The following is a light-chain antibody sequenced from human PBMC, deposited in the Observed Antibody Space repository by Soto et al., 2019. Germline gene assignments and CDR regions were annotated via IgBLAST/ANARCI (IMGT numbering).Light chain of an antibody. Sequence: EIVMTQSPLSLTVTPGEPASISCKSSQSLQHNNGNTLLDWYMQKPGQSPQLLIYLASRRGPGAPARVSGSGSGTDFTLRISTVEADDAAIYYCMQALQTPRTFGQGTKLEI. CDR2: LAS. CDR3: MQALQTPRT. V-gene: IGKV2-28*01. CDR1: QSLQHNNGNTL. J-gene: IGKJ1*01.